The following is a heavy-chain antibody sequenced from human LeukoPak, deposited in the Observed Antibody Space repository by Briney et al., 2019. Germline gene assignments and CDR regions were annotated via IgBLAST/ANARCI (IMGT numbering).Heavy chain of an antibody. CDR2: ISYDGSNK. J-gene: IGHJ6*02. Sequence: GGSLRLSCAASGFTFSSYAMHWVRQAPGKGLEWVAVISYDGSNKYYADSVKGRFTISRDNSKNTLYLQMNSLRAEDTAVYYCARVALYSSGWYRSSGYYYGMDVWGQGTTVTVSS. CDR1: GFTFSSYA. D-gene: IGHD6-19*01. CDR3: ARVALYSSGWYRSSGYYYGMDV. V-gene: IGHV3-30-3*01.